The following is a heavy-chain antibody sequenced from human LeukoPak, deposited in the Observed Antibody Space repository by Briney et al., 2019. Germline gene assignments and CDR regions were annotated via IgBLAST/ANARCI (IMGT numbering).Heavy chain of an antibody. Sequence: PGGSLRLSCAASGFTFSSYCMHWVRQAPGKGLEWVAGIWYDGSNKYYADSVKGRFAISRDNSKNTLYLQMNSLRAEDTAVYYCAKGTHYYDSSGYWGAFDIWGQGTMVTVS. D-gene: IGHD3-22*01. CDR1: GFTFSSYC. CDR3: AKGTHYYDSSGYWGAFDI. V-gene: IGHV3-30*02. CDR2: IWYDGSNK. J-gene: IGHJ3*02.